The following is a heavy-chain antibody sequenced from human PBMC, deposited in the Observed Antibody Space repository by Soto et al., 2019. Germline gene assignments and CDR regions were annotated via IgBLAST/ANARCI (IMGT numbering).Heavy chain of an antibody. J-gene: IGHJ4*02. CDR1: GFKFEDYA. CDR2: INWNSGKV. V-gene: IGHV3-9*01. CDR3: AKAGCSDANCHFWALES. Sequence: EMQLVESGGGSVPPGRSLRLSCAGFGFKFEDYAMHWVRQVPGKGLEWVSYINWNSGKVKYADSVKGRFTISRDNAKNSLYLHMTSLKSADTALYYCAKAGCSDANCHFWALESWGQGTLVSVSS. D-gene: IGHD6-19*01.